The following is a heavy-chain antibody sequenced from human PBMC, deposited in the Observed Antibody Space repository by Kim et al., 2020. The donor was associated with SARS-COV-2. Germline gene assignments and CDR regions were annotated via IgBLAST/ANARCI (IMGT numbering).Heavy chain of an antibody. CDR1: GFTFSSYA. CDR3: AKDLGRGEVLLWFGEFSY. CDR2: ISGSGGST. V-gene: IGHV3-23*01. J-gene: IGHJ4*02. D-gene: IGHD3-10*01. Sequence: GGSLRLSCAASGFTFSSYAMSWVRQAPGKGLEWVSAISGSGGSTYYADSVKGRFTISRDNSKNTLYLQMNSLRAEDTAVYYCAKDLGRGEVLLWFGEFSYWGQGTLVTVSS.